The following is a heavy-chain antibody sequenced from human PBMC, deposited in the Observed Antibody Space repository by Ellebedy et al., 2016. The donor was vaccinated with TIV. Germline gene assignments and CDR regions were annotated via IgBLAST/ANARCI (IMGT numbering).Heavy chain of an antibody. J-gene: IGHJ3*02. Sequence: MPSETLSLTCTVSGDSINSPTDLWGWIRQPPGKGLEWIGILHRSGSAYYSPSLESRVTLSLDTSRNRFSLKMTSVTTADTALYYCARQVPQLGDAFDIWGQGTMVTVSS. CDR1: GDSINSPTDL. D-gene: IGHD1-1*01. V-gene: IGHV4-39*01. CDR3: ARQVPQLGDAFDI. CDR2: LHRSGSA.